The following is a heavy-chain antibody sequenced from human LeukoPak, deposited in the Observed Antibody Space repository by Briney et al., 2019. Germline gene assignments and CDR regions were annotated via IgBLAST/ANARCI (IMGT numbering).Heavy chain of an antibody. J-gene: IGHJ6*03. CDR1: GGSICSYD. CDR2: IYYSGST. V-gene: IGHV4-59*01. CDR3: TRGSIAYYYMDV. D-gene: IGHD3-22*01. Sequence: SETLSLTCTVSGGSICSYDWSWIRQPPGKGLEWIGNIYYSGSTNYNPSLKSRVTISVDTSKNQFSLKLSSVTAADTAVYYCTRGSIAYYYMDVWGKGTTVTISS.